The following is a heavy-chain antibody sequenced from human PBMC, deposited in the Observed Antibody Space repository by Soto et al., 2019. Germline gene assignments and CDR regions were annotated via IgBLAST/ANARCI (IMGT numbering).Heavy chain of an antibody. CDR1: GGTFSSYA. CDR3: ARDIVVVPAAIQGDYYYYGMDV. Sequence: PVKVSCKASGGTFSSYAISWVRQAPGQGLEWMGGIIPIFGTANYAQKFQGRVTITADESTSTAYMELSSLRSEDTAVYYCARDIVVVPAAIQGDYYYYGMDVWGQGTTVTVSS. D-gene: IGHD2-2*02. V-gene: IGHV1-69*13. CDR2: IIPIFGTA. J-gene: IGHJ6*02.